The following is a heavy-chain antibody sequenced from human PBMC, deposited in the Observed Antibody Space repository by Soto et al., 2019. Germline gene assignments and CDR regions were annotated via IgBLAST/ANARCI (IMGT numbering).Heavy chain of an antibody. D-gene: IGHD3-10*01. CDR2: IYPGDSDT. V-gene: IGHV5-51*01. CDR3: ARHDSITMVRGVIAWFDP. Sequence: HGASLNVSWKGSGYSFTSYFIGWVSKMPGKGLEWMGIIYPGDSDTRYSPSFQGQVTISADKSISTAYLQWSSLKASDTAMYYCARHDSITMVRGVIAWFDPWGQGTLVTVSS. CDR1: GYSFTSYF. J-gene: IGHJ5*02.